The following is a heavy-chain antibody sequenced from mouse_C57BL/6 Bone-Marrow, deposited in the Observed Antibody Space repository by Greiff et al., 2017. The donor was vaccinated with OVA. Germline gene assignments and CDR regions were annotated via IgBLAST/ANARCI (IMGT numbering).Heavy chain of an antibody. Sequence: QVQLQQPGAELVKPGASVKMSCKASGYTFTSYWITWVKQRPGQGLEWIGDIYPGSGSTNYNEKFKSKATLTVDTSSSTAYMQLSSLTSEDSAVYYCARSEVVRLAMDYWGQGTSVTVSS. CDR2: IYPGSGST. D-gene: IGHD1-1*01. V-gene: IGHV1-55*01. CDR3: ARSEVVRLAMDY. CDR1: GYTFTSYW. J-gene: IGHJ4*01.